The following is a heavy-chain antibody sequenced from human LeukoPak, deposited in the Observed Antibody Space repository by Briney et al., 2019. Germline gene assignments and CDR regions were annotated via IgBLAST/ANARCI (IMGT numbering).Heavy chain of an antibody. CDR2: MFYGGFT. CDR3: ARHTDIAPLSSLKY. D-gene: IGHD6-13*01. CDR1: GGSIGSTNW. Sequence: PSETLSLTCAVSGGSIGSTNWWSWVRQPPGKGLEWIGEMFYGGFTNYNPALKSRVTISVDKSETQIFLNLTSVTAADTAVYYCARHTDIAPLSSLKYWGQGTLVTVSS. V-gene: IGHV4-4*02. J-gene: IGHJ4*02.